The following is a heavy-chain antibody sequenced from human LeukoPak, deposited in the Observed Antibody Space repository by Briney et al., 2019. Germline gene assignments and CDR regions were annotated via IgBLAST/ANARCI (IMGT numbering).Heavy chain of an antibody. CDR1: GFTFSSYW. CDR3: ARGRSSSWTDY. CDR2: INSDGSST. V-gene: IGHV3-74*01. Sequence: GGSLRLSCAASGFTFSSYWMHWVRHAPGKGLVWVSRINSDGSSTSYADSVKGRFTISRDNAKNTLYLQMNSLRAEDTAVYYCARGRSSSWTDYWGQGTLVTVSS. J-gene: IGHJ4*02. D-gene: IGHD6-13*01.